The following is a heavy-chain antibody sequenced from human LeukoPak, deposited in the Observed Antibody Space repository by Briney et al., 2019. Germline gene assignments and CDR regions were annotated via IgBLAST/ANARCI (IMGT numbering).Heavy chain of an antibody. CDR1: GFTFSSYG. J-gene: IGHJ4*02. Sequence: GGSLRLSCAASGFTFSSYGMHRVRQAPGKGLEWVAVIWYDGSNKYYADSVKGRFTISRDNSKNTLYLQMNSLRAEDTAVYYCARDYDSSGYYYDYWGQGTLVTVSS. V-gene: IGHV3-33*01. D-gene: IGHD3-22*01. CDR2: IWYDGSNK. CDR3: ARDYDSSGYYYDY.